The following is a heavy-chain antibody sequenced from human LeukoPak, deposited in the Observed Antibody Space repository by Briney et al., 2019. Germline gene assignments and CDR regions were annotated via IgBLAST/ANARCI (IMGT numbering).Heavy chain of an antibody. CDR3: ARAPRARGHFDY. J-gene: IGHJ4*02. V-gene: IGHV1-69*01. CDR2: IIPIFGTE. CDR1: GGTFSGYA. D-gene: IGHD3-10*01. Sequence: SVKDFCKASGGTFSGYAISWVRQAPGQGLEGMGGIIPIFGTENYAQKSQRRVTITADEYTSTAYMELSSLRSEDTAVYFCARAPRARGHFDYWGQGTVVSVSS.